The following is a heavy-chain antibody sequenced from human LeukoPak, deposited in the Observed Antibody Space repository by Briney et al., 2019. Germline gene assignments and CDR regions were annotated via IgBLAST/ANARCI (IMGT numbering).Heavy chain of an antibody. D-gene: IGHD3-3*01. CDR1: GDSISSYY. CDR2: IYYSGST. J-gene: IGHJ5*02. CDR3: ARRSHYDFWSGYFSGWFDP. Sequence: SETLPLTCTVSGDSISSYYWSWIRQPPGKGLEWIGYIYYSGSTNYNPSLKSRVTISVDTSKNQFSLNLSSVTAADTAVYYCARRSHYDFWSGYFSGWFDPWGQGTLVTVSS. V-gene: IGHV4-59*08.